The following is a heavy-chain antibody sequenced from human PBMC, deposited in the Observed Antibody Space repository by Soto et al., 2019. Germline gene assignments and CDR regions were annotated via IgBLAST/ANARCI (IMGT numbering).Heavy chain of an antibody. D-gene: IGHD2-21*01. CDR1: GYTFATYD. CDR3: ARSDGYNFNWLDS. V-gene: IGHV1-8*01. Sequence: QVQLVQSGAEVKTPGASVKVSCKASGYTFATYDINWVRQAPGQGLEWMGWMNPNSGNTGYAQKFQGRLTMTRDTALRVAHVELSSLRNEDPAVYYCARSDGYNFNWLDSWGQGTLVTVSA. J-gene: IGHJ5*01. CDR2: MNPNSGNT.